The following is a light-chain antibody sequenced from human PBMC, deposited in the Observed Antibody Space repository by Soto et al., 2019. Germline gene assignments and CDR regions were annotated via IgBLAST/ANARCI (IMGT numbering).Light chain of an antibody. CDR3: QQSYSTPTIT. J-gene: IGKJ5*01. V-gene: IGKV1-39*01. CDR1: QSISRY. CDR2: AAS. Sequence: EIQMTQSPSYLSASVGDRVPITCRASQSISRYLNWYQQKPGKAPKLLIYAASSLQSGVPSRFSGSGSGTDFTLTISSLQPEDFATYYCQQSYSTPTITFGQGTRLENK.